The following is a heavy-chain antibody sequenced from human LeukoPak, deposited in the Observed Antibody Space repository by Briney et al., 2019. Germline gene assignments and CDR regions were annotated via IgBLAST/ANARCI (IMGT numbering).Heavy chain of an antibody. CDR2: IYYSGST. CDR1: GGSISSSSYY. Sequence: PSETLSLTCTVSGGSISSSSYYWGWIRQPPGKGLEWVGSIYYSGSTYYNPSLKSRVTISVDTSMNQFSLKLSSVTAADTAVYYCATQPYYYGSGSQYPSWGQGTLVTVSS. J-gene: IGHJ4*02. CDR3: ATQPYYYGSGSQYPS. V-gene: IGHV4-39*01. D-gene: IGHD3-10*01.